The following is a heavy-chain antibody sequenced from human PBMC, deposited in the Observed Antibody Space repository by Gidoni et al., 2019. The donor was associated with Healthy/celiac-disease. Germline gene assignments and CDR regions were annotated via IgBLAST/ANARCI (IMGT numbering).Heavy chain of an antibody. CDR3: ARDQLGYCSSTSCQGAFDI. V-gene: IGHV3-21*01. CDR2: ISSSSSYI. Sequence: EVQLVESGGGLFKPGGSLRLSCAASGFTFRSYSMNWVRQAPGKGLEWVSSISSSSSYIYYADSVKGRFTISRDNAKNSLYLQMNSLRAEDTAVYYCARDQLGYCSSTSCQGAFDIWGQGTMVTVSS. D-gene: IGHD2-2*01. CDR1: GFTFRSYS. J-gene: IGHJ3*02.